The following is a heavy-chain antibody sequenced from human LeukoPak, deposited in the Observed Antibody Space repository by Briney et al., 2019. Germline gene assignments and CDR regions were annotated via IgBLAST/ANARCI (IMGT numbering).Heavy chain of an antibody. CDR2: INHSGST. V-gene: IGHV4-34*01. Sequence: PSETLSLTCAVYGGSFSGYYWSWIRQPPGKGLEWIGEINHSGSTNYNPSLKSRVTISVDTSKNQFSLKLSSVTAADTAVYYCARGLGGYYWGLCVFDYWGQGTLVTVSS. D-gene: IGHD3-3*01. CDR1: GGSFSGYY. J-gene: IGHJ4*02. CDR3: ARGLGGYYWGLCVFDY.